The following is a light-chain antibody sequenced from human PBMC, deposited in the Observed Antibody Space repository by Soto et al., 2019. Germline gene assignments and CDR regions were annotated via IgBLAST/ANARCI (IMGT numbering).Light chain of an antibody. CDR2: DAS. Sequence: DIQMTQSPSTLSASVGDRVTXXCRASQSLRGWLAWYQQRPGKAPKALIYDASTLASGVPSRFNGSGSGTEFTLTISSLQPDDFATYYCQQYITYSTFGQGTRLEIK. V-gene: IGKV1-5*01. J-gene: IGKJ5*01. CDR1: QSLRGW. CDR3: QQYITYST.